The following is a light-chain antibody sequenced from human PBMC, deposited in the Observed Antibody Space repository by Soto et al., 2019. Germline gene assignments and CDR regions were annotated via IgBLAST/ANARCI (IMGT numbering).Light chain of an antibody. CDR3: QQDKNWPEYT. V-gene: IGKV3-15*01. CDR2: GAS. Sequence: EMELTQSAAPLSLSPGELATLSCRASQSVGNSLAWYQQIPGQAPRLLFYGASTRVTGIPARFSGSGSGTEFTLTITSLQSDDFAVYYCQQDKNWPEYTFGQGTRLEI. CDR1: QSVGNS. J-gene: IGKJ5*01.